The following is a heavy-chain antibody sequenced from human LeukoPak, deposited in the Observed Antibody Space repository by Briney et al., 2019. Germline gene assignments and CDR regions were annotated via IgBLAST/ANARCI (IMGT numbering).Heavy chain of an antibody. J-gene: IGHJ6*03. CDR1: GGSFSGYY. CDR2: INHSGSI. Sequence: SETLSLTCAVYGGSFSGYYWSWIRQPPGKGLEWIGEINHSGSINYNPSLNSRVTISVDTSKNQFSLKLSSVTAADTAVYYCARGRRGYSYGRTGYYYYMDVWGKGTTVTVSS. D-gene: IGHD5-18*01. CDR3: ARGRRGYSYGRTGYYYYMDV. V-gene: IGHV4-34*01.